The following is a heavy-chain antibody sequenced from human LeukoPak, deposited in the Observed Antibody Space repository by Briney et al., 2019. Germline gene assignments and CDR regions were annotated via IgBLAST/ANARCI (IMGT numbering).Heavy chain of an antibody. D-gene: IGHD3-3*01. CDR3: ARTPRTYDFWSGPFDY. CDR2: IIPILGIA. Sequence: AASVKVSCKASGGTFSSYTISWVRQAPGQGLEWMGRIIPILGIANYAQKFQGRVTITADKSTSTAYMELSSLRSEDTAVYYCARTPRTYDFWSGPFDYWGQGTLVTVPS. J-gene: IGHJ4*02. CDR1: GGTFSSYT. V-gene: IGHV1-69*02.